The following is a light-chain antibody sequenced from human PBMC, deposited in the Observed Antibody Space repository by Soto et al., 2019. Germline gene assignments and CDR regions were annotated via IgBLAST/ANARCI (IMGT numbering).Light chain of an antibody. CDR2: GAS. Sequence: EIVLTQSPGTLSLSPGERATLSCRASQSVSSSYLAWYQQKPGQAPRLLIYGASSRPTGIPDRFSGSGSGTDFTLTISRLEPEGFAVYYCQQYGSSRTFGQGTNVEIK. CDR3: QQYGSSRT. J-gene: IGKJ1*01. CDR1: QSVSSSY. V-gene: IGKV3-20*01.